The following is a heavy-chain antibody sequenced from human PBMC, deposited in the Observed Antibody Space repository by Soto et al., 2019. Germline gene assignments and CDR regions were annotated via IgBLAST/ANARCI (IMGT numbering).Heavy chain of an antibody. V-gene: IGHV4-59*01. Sequence: SEPLSLTCTVSGGSISSYYWSWIRQPPGKGLEWIGYIYYSGSTNYNPSLKSRVTISVDTSKNQFSLKLSSVTAADTAVYYCVRVRAGYYYDSSGYSYYYYGMDVWGQGTTVTVSS. CDR1: GGSISSYY. CDR2: IYYSGST. CDR3: VRVRAGYYYDSSGYSYYYYGMDV. D-gene: IGHD3-22*01. J-gene: IGHJ6*02.